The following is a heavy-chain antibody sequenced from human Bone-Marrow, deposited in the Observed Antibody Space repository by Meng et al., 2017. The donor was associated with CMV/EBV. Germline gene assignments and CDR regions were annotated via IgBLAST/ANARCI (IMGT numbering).Heavy chain of an antibody. V-gene: IGHV3-21*01. CDR1: GFTFSSYS. CDR2: ISSSSSAI. Sequence: GGSLRLSCAASGFTFSSYSMNGVRQAPGKGLEWVSSISSSSSAIYYAGSVKGRFTISRDNAKNSLYLQMNSLRAEDTAVYYCARDQYRGGASFDYWGQGTLVTVSS. D-gene: IGHD1-26*01. CDR3: ARDQYRGGASFDY. J-gene: IGHJ4*02.